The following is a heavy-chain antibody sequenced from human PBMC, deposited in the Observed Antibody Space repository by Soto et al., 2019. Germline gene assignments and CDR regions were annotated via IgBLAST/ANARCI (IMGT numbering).Heavy chain of an antibody. D-gene: IGHD1-26*01. CDR1: GGSISSGGYY. V-gene: IGHV4-31*03. CDR3: ARAGGSLGYYYYGMDV. Sequence: SETLSLTCTVSGGSISSGGYYWSWIRQHPGKGLEWIGYIYYSGSTYYNPSLKSRVTISVDTSKNQFSLKLSSVTAADTAVYYCARAGGSLGYYYYGMDVWGQGTTVTVSS. CDR2: IYYSGST. J-gene: IGHJ6*02.